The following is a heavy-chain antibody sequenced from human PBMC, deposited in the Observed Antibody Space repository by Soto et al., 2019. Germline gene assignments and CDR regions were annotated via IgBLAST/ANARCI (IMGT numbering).Heavy chain of an antibody. V-gene: IGHV3-30-3*01. CDR3: AREENSSGYAGTFQH. CDR2: ISGDAISK. D-gene: IGHD3-22*01. J-gene: IGHJ1*01. Sequence: QVQLVESGGGLVQPGRSLRLSCAASGLTFSTSIMHWVRQAPGKGLEWIAVISGDAISKIYAESVKGRFTLSRDNSKNTVYLEIDSLTAEDTAVYYCAREENSSGYAGTFQHWGQGTLVTVSA. CDR1: GLTFSTSI.